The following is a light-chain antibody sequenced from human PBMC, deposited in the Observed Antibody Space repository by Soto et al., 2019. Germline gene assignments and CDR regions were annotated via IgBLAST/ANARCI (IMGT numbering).Light chain of an antibody. CDR3: MQGTHWPDT. Sequence: DVVMTQSPLSLPVTLGQPASISCRSSHSLEYQDANTYLNWIQERPGQCPRRLISKVSNRDSRVPVRFRGSGTGTDFTLESSRVEAEDVGVYYCMQGTHWPDTVGQGTKLEIK. J-gene: IGKJ2*01. V-gene: IGKV2-30*01. CDR1: HSLEYQDANTY. CDR2: KVS.